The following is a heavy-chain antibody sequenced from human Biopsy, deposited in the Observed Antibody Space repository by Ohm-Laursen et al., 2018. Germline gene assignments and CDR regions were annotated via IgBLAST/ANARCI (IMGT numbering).Heavy chain of an antibody. V-gene: IGHV4-59*01. Sequence: GTLSLTCTVSGDSISSYYWSWIRQPPGKGLQWIGYVYYTGSTDYNPSLQSRVTISVDTSKNHFSLRLRSVTPADTAIYYCARDRGYYSDGTVPGYFDLRGRGTLVTVSS. J-gene: IGHJ2*01. CDR2: VYYTGST. CDR1: GDSISSYY. CDR3: ARDRGYYSDGTVPGYFDL. D-gene: IGHD3-22*01.